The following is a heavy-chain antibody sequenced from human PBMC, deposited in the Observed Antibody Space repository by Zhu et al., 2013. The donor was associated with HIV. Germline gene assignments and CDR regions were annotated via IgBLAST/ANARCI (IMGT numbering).Heavy chain of an antibody. V-gene: IGHV1-18*01. J-gene: IGHJ4*02. CDR3: ARDYYSDYVFDY. D-gene: IGHD4-17*01. Sequence: QVQLVQSGAEVKKPGASVKVSCKASGYSFSGYGISWVRQAPGQGLEWMGWISGNNDDTNIAQRFQGRVSMTSDTSTSTVYMELRSLRSDDTAVFYCARDYYSDYVFDYWGQGTLVTVSS. CDR2: ISGNNDDT. CDR1: GYSFSGYG.